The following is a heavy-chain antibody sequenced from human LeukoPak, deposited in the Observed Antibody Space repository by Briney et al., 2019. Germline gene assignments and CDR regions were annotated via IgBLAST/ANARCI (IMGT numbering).Heavy chain of an antibody. CDR3: ARLAGHHNNGRFDF. D-gene: IGHD1-1*01. CDR1: GGAISNSELY. J-gene: IGHJ4*02. Sequence: SETLSLTCTVSGGAISNSELYWGWVRQPPGKGLEWIAMIYYSGSTYSNPSLKSRVTISVDTSKNQFSLKVRSVTAADSAVYFCARLAGHHNNGRFDFWGQGVLGSVSS. CDR2: IYYSGST. V-gene: IGHV4-39*01.